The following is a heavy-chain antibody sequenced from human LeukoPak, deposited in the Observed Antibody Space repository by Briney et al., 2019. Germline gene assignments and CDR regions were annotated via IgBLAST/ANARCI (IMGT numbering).Heavy chain of an antibody. J-gene: IGHJ4*02. D-gene: IGHD3-10*01. V-gene: IGHV1-8*01. CDR2: MDPNSGNT. Sequence: ASVKVSCKASGCTFSNYDINWVRQATGQGLEWMGWMDPNSGNTGYAQKFQGRVTMTRNTSISSAYMELSSLRSEDTAVYYCARAGFRIHPFYWGQGTLVTVSS. CDR1: GCTFSNYD. CDR3: ARAGFRIHPFY.